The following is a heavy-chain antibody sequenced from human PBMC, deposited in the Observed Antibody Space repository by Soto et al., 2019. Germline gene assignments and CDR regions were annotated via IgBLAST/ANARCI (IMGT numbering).Heavy chain of an antibody. D-gene: IGHD1-1*01. CDR3: ARMPGTTSTYYYYGMDV. J-gene: IGHJ6*02. Sequence: SVKVSCKASGGTFSSYAISWVRKAPGQGLGWMGGIIPIFGTANYAQKFQGRVTITADESTSTAYMELSSLRSEDTAVYYCARMPGTTSTYYYYGMDVWGQGTTVTVSS. V-gene: IGHV1-69*13. CDR2: IIPIFGTA. CDR1: GGTFSSYA.